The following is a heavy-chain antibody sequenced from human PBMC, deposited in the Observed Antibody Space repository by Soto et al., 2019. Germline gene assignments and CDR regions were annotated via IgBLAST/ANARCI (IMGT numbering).Heavy chain of an antibody. J-gene: IGHJ4*02. V-gene: IGHV3-21*01. CDR2: ISSSSSYI. CDR1: GFTFSSYS. CDR3: ARLGYCSSTSCYFNFDY. Sequence: GGSLRLSCAASGFTFSSYSMNWVRQAPGKGLEWVSSISSSSSYIYYADSVKGRFTISRDNAKNSLYLQMNSLRAEDTAVYYCARLGYCSSTSCYFNFDYWGQGTLVTV. D-gene: IGHD2-2*01.